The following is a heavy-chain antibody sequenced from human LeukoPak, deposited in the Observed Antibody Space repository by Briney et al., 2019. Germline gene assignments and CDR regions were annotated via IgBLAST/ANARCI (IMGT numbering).Heavy chain of an antibody. Sequence: GGSLRLSCTGSGVTLSSYGMHWVRQAPGKGLEWVAVTSYDGSNEYYADSVRGRFTISRDTSKNTVYLQMNSLTTEDTAVYYCVKDSSRWAFDYWGQGTLVTVSS. CDR3: VKDSSRWAFDY. V-gene: IGHV3-30*18. J-gene: IGHJ4*02. CDR1: GVTLSSYG. CDR2: TSYDGSNE. D-gene: IGHD6-13*01.